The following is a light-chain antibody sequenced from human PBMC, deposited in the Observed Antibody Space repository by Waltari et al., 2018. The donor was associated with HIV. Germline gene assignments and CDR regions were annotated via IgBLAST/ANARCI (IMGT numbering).Light chain of an antibody. CDR3: QQYGSSEGFT. J-gene: IGKJ3*01. V-gene: IGKV3-20*01. CDR2: GPS. Sequence: EIVLTQSPGTLSLSPGDRATLSCRASQIVGGNSLAWYQKKPGQAPRLLIYGPSTRAAGIPDRFSGSGSETDFTLTISRLEPEDCAEYYCQQYGSSEGFTFGPGTRVDI. CDR1: QIVGGNS.